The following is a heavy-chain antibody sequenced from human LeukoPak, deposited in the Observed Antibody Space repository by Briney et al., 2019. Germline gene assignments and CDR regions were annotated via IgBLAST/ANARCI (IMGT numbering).Heavy chain of an antibody. J-gene: IGHJ4*02. Sequence: AGGSLRLSCAASGFTFNRYAIHWVRQAPGKGLGWVTVIASDGNDQHYADSVKGRFTISRDNSKNTVFLQMNSLRIEDTAVYYCARDFDQGGADYYFAYWGQGTLVTVSS. CDR3: ARDFDQGGADYYFAY. CDR1: GFTFNRYA. D-gene: IGHD3-9*01. V-gene: IGHV3-30-3*01. CDR2: IASDGNDQ.